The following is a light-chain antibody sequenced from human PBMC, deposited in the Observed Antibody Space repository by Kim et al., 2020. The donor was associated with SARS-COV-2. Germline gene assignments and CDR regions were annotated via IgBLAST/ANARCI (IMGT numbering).Light chain of an antibody. CDR1: QSISSY. V-gene: IGKV1-39*01. J-gene: IGKJ4*01. CDR3: QQSYSTPQLT. Sequence: SVGDRVTITCRASQSISSYLNWYQQKPGKAPKLLIYATSSLQSGVPSRFSGSGSGTDFTLTISSLQPEDFATYYCQQSYSTPQLTFGGGTKVDIK. CDR2: ATS.